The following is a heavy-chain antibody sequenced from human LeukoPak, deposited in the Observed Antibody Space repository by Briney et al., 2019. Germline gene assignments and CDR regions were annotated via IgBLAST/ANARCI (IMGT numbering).Heavy chain of an antibody. CDR1: GGSFSGYY. Sequence: SETLSLTCAVYGGSFSGYYWSWIRQPPGKGLEWIGEINHSGSTNYNPSLKSRATISVDTSKNQFSLKLSSVTAADTAVYYCARWMTVVPAAQDYGMDVWGQGTTVTVSS. V-gene: IGHV4-34*01. J-gene: IGHJ6*02. CDR3: ARWMTVVPAAQDYGMDV. CDR2: INHSGST. D-gene: IGHD2-2*01.